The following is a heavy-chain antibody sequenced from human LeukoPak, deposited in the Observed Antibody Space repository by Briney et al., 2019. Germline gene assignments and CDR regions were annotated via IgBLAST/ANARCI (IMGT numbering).Heavy chain of an antibody. CDR2: ISGSGGST. V-gene: IGHV3-23*01. D-gene: IGHD2-2*01. J-gene: IGHJ4*02. CDR3: AKDSLRTVPKASFDS. CDR1: GFTFSNAW. Sequence: GGSLRLSCAASGFTFSNAWMSWVRQAPGKGLEWVSGISGSGGSTYYADSVKGRFTISRDNSKSTLFLQMNSLRAEDRAVYYCAKDSLRTVPKASFDSWGQGTLVTVSS.